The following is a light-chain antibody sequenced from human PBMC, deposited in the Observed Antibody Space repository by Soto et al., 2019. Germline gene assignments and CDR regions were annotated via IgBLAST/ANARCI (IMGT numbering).Light chain of an antibody. CDR2: EVS. V-gene: IGLV2-8*01. CDR1: SSDVGGYNS. Sequence: QSVLTQPPSASGSPGQSVTISCTGTSSDVGGYNSVSWYQRHPGKAPKLMIYEVSKRPSGVPDRFSGSKSGNTASLTVSGLQAEDEADYYCSSYAGSNNVVVFAGGTKLTVL. CDR3: SSYAGSNNVVV. J-gene: IGLJ2*01.